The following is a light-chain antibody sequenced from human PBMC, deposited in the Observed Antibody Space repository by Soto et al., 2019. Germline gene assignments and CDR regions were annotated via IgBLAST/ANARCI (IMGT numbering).Light chain of an antibody. CDR3: SSYTTVFTYV. Sequence: QSALTQLASVSGSPGQSITVSCTGTSSDVGLYDYVSWYQQHPGKSPKLIVYEVSYRPSGVSSRFSGSKSGNTASLTISGLQTEDEADYYCSSYTTVFTYVFGTGTKVTVL. V-gene: IGLV2-14*01. CDR2: EVS. J-gene: IGLJ1*01. CDR1: SSDVGLYDY.